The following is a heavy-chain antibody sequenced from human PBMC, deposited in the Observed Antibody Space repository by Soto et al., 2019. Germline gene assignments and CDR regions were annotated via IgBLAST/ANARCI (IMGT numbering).Heavy chain of an antibody. CDR2: IDWDDDK. CDR3: ARISYSSSGAGAVQH. V-gene: IGHV2-70*11. J-gene: IGHJ1*01. D-gene: IGHD6-13*01. CDR1: GFSLSTSGMC. Sequence: SGPTLVNPTQTLTLTCTFSGFSLSTSGMCVSWIRQPPGKALEWLARIDWDDDKYYSTSLKTRLTISKDTSKNQVVLTMTNMDPVDTATYYCARISYSSSGAGAVQHWGQGTLVTVSS.